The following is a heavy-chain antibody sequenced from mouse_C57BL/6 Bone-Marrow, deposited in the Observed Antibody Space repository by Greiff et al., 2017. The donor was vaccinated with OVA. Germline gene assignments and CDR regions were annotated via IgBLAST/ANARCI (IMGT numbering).Heavy chain of an antibody. CDR3: TSKGYSNYNYAMDY. D-gene: IGHD2-5*01. CDR2: ISSGGDYI. J-gene: IGHJ4*01. V-gene: IGHV5-9-1*02. CDR1: GFTFSSYA. Sequence: DVMLVESGEGLVKPGGSLKLSCAASGFTFSSYAMSWVRQTPEKRLEWVAYISSGGDYIYYADTVKGRFTISRDNARNTLYLQMSSLKSEDTAMYYCTSKGYSNYNYAMDYWGQGTSVTVSS.